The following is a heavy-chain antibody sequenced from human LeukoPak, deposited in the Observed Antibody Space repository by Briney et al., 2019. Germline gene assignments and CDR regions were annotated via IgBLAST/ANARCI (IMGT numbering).Heavy chain of an antibody. J-gene: IGHJ4*02. CDR2: ISGSGGST. CDR1: GFTFSSYA. D-gene: IGHD3-22*01. CDR3: AKSSLPQYYYDSSGYLDY. V-gene: IGHV3-23*01. Sequence: GGSLRLSCAASGFTFSSYAMSWVRQAPGKGLEWVSAISGSGGSTYYADSVKGRFTISRDNSKNTLYLQMNSLRAEDTAVYYCAKSSLPQYYYDSSGYLDYWGQGTLVTVSS.